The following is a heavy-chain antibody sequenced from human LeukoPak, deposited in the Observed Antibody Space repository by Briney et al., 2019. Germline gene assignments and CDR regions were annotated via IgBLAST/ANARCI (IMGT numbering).Heavy chain of an antibody. J-gene: IGHJ4*02. D-gene: IGHD1-26*01. CDR2: IRSDESNK. CDR3: ARAGGGFDW. Sequence: GGSLRLSCAASGFTFSNYGMRWVRQAPGKGLEWVAFIRSDESNKYYADSVKGRFTISRDNAKNSLYLQMNSLRVEDTAVYYCARAGGGFDWWGQGTLVTVSS. V-gene: IGHV3-30*02. CDR1: GFTFSNYG.